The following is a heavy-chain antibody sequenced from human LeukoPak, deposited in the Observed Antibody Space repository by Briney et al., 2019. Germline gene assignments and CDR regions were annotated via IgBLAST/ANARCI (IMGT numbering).Heavy chain of an antibody. V-gene: IGHV3-7*01. D-gene: IGHD5-18*01. Sequence: PGGSLRLSCAASGFTFSSYWMSWVRQAPGKGLEWVANIKQDGSEKYYVDSVKGRSTISRDNAKNSLYLQMNSLRAEDTAVYYCARRGSRYSYGPFDYWGQGALVTVSS. CDR2: IKQDGSEK. CDR3: ARRGSRYSYGPFDY. CDR1: GFTFSSYW. J-gene: IGHJ4*02.